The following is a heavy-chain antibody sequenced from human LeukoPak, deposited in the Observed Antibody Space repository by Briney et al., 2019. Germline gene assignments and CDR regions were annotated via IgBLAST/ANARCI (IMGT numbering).Heavy chain of an antibody. D-gene: IGHD4-11*01. CDR2: IYYSGST. Sequence: SETLSLTCTVSGASLRNYYWTWIRQPPGKGLEWIGYIYYSGSTNYNPSLESRVTMSIDTSKNQFSLKLTSVTAADTAVYYCARPNSYYLGNAAFDIWGQGTMVTVSS. CDR1: GASLRNYY. CDR3: ARPNSYYLGNAAFDI. V-gene: IGHV4-59*01. J-gene: IGHJ3*02.